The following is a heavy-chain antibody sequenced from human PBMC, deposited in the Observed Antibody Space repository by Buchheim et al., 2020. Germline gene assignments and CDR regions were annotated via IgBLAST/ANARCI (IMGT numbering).Heavy chain of an antibody. Sequence: QVQLVESGGGVVQPGRSLRLSCAASGFTFSSYGMHWVRQAPGKGLEWVAVISYDGSNKYYADSVKGRFTISRDNSKTTLYLQMNSLRAEDTAVYYCANALTPSDSSGWFYYYYYGMDVWGQGTT. CDR2: ISYDGSNK. V-gene: IGHV3-30*18. CDR3: ANALTPSDSSGWFYYYYYGMDV. J-gene: IGHJ6*02. D-gene: IGHD6-19*01. CDR1: GFTFSSYG.